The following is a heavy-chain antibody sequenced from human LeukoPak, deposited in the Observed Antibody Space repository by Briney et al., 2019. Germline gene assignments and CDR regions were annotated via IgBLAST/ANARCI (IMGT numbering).Heavy chain of an antibody. D-gene: IGHD2-21*01. V-gene: IGHV3-23*01. CDR1: GFTLSSYE. CDR3: AKAPVTTCRGAYCYPFDY. CDR2: IDYSGGDT. J-gene: IGHJ4*02. Sequence: PGGSLRLSCTASGFTLSSYEMSWIRQAPGKGLEWVSSIDYSGGDTHYADSVKGRFTISRDNSKNTLFLQMNRLRPEDAAVYYCAKAPVTTCRGAYCYPFDYWGQGTLVTVSS.